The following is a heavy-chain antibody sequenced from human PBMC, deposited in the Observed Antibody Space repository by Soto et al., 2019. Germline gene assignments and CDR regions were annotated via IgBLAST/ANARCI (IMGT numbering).Heavy chain of an antibody. CDR1: GAALNRGDYS. V-gene: IGHV4-31*03. D-gene: IGHD1-20*01. Sequence: LSLACSLSGAALNRGDYSWSLIRQVPGKGLEWIGHIYVTGAVDYNPSLRDRITISQDTSERQFSLNLRLVTAADTAVYYCARLRIDTNNYKWFDPWGQGTLVTVSS. J-gene: IGHJ5*02. CDR2: IYVTGAV. CDR3: ARLRIDTNNYKWFDP.